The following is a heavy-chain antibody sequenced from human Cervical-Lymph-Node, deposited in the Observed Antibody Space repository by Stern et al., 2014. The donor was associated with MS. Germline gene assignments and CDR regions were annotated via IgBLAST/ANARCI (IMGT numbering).Heavy chain of an antibody. D-gene: IGHD2-15*01. CDR1: GVVFSTAI. J-gene: IGHJ4*02. CDR2: LSYDGSE. V-gene: IGHV3-30*01. Sequence: DQLVESGGGVVQPGRSLRLSCAASGVVFSTAIMHWVRQAPGKGLQWVAGLSYDGSEYYADAVKGRFRMSRDNLKNTVDLQMNRLSAEDTALYFCAREGYSSGRAPSFEHWGRGAPVTVSS. CDR3: AREGYSSGRAPSFEH.